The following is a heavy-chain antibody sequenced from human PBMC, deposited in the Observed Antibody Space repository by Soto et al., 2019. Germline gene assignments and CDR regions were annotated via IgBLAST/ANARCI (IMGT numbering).Heavy chain of an antibody. J-gene: IGHJ4*02. D-gene: IGHD6-19*01. CDR3: ARVSEQWLYSHLHFDY. V-gene: IGHV4-59*01. CDR1: GGSISSYY. CDR2: IYYSGST. Sequence: SETLSLTCTVSGGSISSYYWSWIRQPPGKGLEWIGYIYYSGSTNYNPSLKSRVTISVDTSKNQFSLKLSSVTAADTAVYYCARVSEQWLYSHLHFDYWGQGTLVTAPQ.